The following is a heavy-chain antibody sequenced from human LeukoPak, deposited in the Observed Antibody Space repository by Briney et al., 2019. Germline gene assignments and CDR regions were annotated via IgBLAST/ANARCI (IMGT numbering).Heavy chain of an antibody. D-gene: IGHD5-12*01. V-gene: IGHV3-7*01. CDR1: GFTFSSYW. J-gene: IGHJ4*02. CDR3: ARAGGYASSWAY. CDR2: IKQDGSEK. Sequence: QTGGSLRLSCVASGFTFSSYWMSWVRQAPGKGLEWVANIKQDGSEKNYVDSVKGRFTISRDNAKNSLELQMNSLRDVDTAVYYCARAGGYASSWAYWGQGTLVTVSS.